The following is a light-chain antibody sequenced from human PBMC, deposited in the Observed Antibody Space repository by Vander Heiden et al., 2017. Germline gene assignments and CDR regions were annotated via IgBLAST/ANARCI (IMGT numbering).Light chain of an antibody. CDR2: TAS. CDR3: QHSDSTFIT. J-gene: IGKJ5*01. Sequence: EIQMTKSPSALTASVGDRVTITCRASQSITTFLNWYQQKPGKSPKLLIYTASSLQCGVPSRFSGSGSGTDFTLTISRLQLEDFATYYCQHSDSTFITFGQGTLLDIK. CDR1: QSITTF. V-gene: IGKV1-39*01.